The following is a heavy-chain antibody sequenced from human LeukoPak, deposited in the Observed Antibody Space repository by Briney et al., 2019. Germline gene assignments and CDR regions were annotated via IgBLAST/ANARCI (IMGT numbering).Heavy chain of an antibody. J-gene: IGHJ4*02. CDR2: IWYDGSNK. Sequence: PRRSLRLSPAASRFTFTSYGMHWVRQAPGNGLEWVAVIWYDGSNKYYADSVKGRFTISRDNSKNTLYLQMNSLRAEDTAVYYCARDGSSGWYWVDYWGQGTLVTVSS. V-gene: IGHV3-33*01. CDR3: ARDGSSGWYWVDY. CDR1: RFTFTSYG. D-gene: IGHD6-19*01.